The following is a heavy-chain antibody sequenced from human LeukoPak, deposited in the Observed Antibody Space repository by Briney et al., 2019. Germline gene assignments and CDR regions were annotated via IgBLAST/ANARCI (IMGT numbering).Heavy chain of an antibody. CDR1: GGSISNYY. CDR3: ARHSSTWYALDY. Sequence: SETLSLTCTVSGGSISNYYWSWIRQPPGKGLEWIGYISYSGSTNYNPSLERRVTMSVDTSKNQFSLKLSSVTAADTAVYYCARHSSTWYALDYWGQGTLVTVSS. D-gene: IGHD6-13*01. V-gene: IGHV4-59*01. J-gene: IGHJ4*02. CDR2: ISYSGST.